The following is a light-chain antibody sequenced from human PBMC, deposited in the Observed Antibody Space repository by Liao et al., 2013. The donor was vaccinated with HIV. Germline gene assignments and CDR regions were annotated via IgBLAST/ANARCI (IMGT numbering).Light chain of an antibody. CDR2: EDT. Sequence: SYELIQPPSVSVSPGEAATITCSGDALPRKYVYWYQQKSGQAPELVIYEDTKRPSRIPERFSASSSGTVATLTIFGAQVDDEADYYCYSPDSSGTHWAFGGGTKLTV. CDR3: YSPDSSGTHWA. J-gene: IGLJ2*01. V-gene: IGLV3-10*01. CDR1: ALPRKY.